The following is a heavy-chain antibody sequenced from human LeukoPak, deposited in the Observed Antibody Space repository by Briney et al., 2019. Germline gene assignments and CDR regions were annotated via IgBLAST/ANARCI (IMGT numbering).Heavy chain of an antibody. CDR2: IYHSGST. D-gene: IGHD3-9*01. CDR3: ARGGFYYDILTGYLT. CDR1: GYSISSGYY. V-gene: IGHV4-38-2*01. Sequence: KPSETLSLTCAVSGYSISSGYYWSWIRQPPGKGLEWIGSIYHSGSTYYNPSLKSRVTISVDTSKNQFSLKLSSVTAADTAVYYCARGGFYYDILTGYLTWGQGTLVTVSS. J-gene: IGHJ5*02.